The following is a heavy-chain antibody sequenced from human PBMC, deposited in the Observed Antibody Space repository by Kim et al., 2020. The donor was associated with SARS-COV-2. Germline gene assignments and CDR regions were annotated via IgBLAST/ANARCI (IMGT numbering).Heavy chain of an antibody. CDR2: IYPGDSDT. CDR3: ARTMATDIVVVPAATSNWFDP. D-gene: IGHD2-2*01. Sequence: GESLKISCKGSGYSFTSYWIGWVRQMPGKGLEWMGIIYPGDSDTRYSPSFQGQVTISADKSISTAYLQWSSLKASDTAMYYCARTMATDIVVVPAATSNWFDPWGQGTLVTVSS. V-gene: IGHV5-51*01. CDR1: GYSFTSYW. J-gene: IGHJ5*02.